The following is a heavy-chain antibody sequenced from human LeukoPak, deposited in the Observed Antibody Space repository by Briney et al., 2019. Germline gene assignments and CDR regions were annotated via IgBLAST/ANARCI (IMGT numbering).Heavy chain of an antibody. J-gene: IGHJ4*02. CDR1: GFTFSDYY. D-gene: IGHD4-17*01. CDR3: ARHPYGDYNFDY. Sequence: PGGSLRLSCAASGFTFSDYYMSWIRQAPGKGLEWVGEINHSGSTNYNPSLKSRVTISVDTSKNQFSLKLSSVTAADTAVYYCARHPYGDYNFDYWGQGTLVTVSS. CDR2: INHSGST. V-gene: IGHV4-34*01.